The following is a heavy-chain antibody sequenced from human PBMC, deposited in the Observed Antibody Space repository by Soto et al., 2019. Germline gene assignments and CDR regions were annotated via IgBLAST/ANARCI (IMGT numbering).Heavy chain of an antibody. CDR1: EFSLSTSGLR. CDR2: IDLDDDK. CDR3: ARLWLYDARDI. Sequence: GHTTVNTTQTLTLTCTFSEFSLSTSGLRVSWIRQPPGKALEWLARIDLDDDKFYSTSLKIRLTISKDTSKNQLVLTMPNMDPVDTATYYFARLWLYDARDIWGQGTMVNVS. V-gene: IGHV2-70*04. J-gene: IGHJ3*02. D-gene: IGHD6-19*01.